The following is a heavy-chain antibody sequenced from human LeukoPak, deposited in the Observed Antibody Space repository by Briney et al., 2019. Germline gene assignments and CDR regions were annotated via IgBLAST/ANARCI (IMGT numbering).Heavy chain of an antibody. CDR3: ARDEINMGTFDY. Sequence: SETLSLTCTVSGGSISSYYWSWIRQPPGKGLEWIGCIYYSGYTNYKSSLKSRVTISVDTSKNQFSLKLSSVTAADTAVYYCARDEINMGTFDYWGQGTLVTVSS. D-gene: IGHD3-16*01. J-gene: IGHJ4*02. CDR1: GGSISSYY. V-gene: IGHV4-59*01. CDR2: IYYSGYT.